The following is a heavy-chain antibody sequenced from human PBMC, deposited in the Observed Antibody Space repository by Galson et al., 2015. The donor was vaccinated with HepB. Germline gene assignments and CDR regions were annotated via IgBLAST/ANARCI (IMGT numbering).Heavy chain of an antibody. CDR2: IIPIFVTA. D-gene: IGHD4-23*01. CDR1: GGTFSSYP. J-gene: IGHJ4*02. V-gene: IGHV1-69*13. Sequence: SVKVSCKASGGTFSSYPINWVRQAPGQGLEWMGGIIPIFVTANYAQKFQGRVTITADESTSTAHMEPSTLTSDDTAVYYCVRCDYGGDSDSPEYWGRGTLVTVSS. CDR3: VRCDYGGDSDSPEY.